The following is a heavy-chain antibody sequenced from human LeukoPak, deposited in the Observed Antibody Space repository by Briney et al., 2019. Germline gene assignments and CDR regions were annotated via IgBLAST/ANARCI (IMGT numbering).Heavy chain of an antibody. D-gene: IGHD3-22*01. V-gene: IGHV5-51*01. J-gene: IGHJ6*02. CDR2: IYPGDSDT. CDR1: GYSFTSYW. Sequence: GESLKISCKGSGYSFTSYWIGWVRQMPGKGLEWMGIIYPGDSDTRYSPSFQGQVTISADKSISTAYLQWSSLKASDTAMYYCARAGDSSGYYHYYYYGMDVWSQGTTVTVSS. CDR3: ARAGDSSGYYHYYYYGMDV.